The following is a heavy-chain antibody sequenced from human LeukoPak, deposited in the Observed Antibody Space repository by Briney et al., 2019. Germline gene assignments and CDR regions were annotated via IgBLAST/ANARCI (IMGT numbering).Heavy chain of an antibody. CDR1: GGTFSSYA. V-gene: IGHV1-69*06. D-gene: IGHD2-15*01. J-gene: IGHJ4*02. Sequence: GASVKVSCQASGGTFSSYAISWVRQAPGQGLEWMGGIIPIFGTANYAQKFQGRVTITADKSTSTAYMELSSLRSEDTAVYYCARDQSSGIYCSGGSCSFDYWGQGTLVTVSS. CDR2: IIPIFGTA. CDR3: ARDQSSGIYCSGGSCSFDY.